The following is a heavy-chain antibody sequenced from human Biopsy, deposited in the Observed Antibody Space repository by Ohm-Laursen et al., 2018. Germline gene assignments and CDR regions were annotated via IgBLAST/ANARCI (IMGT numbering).Heavy chain of an antibody. CDR2: INPDSGNT. D-gene: IGHD6-13*01. CDR1: GYTFADYY. CDR3: ARELQQQVALRDDWFDP. J-gene: IGHJ5*02. Sequence: ASVKVSCNASGYTFADYYVQWVRQAPGQGLEWMGWINPDSGNTNYAQKFQGRVTMTRDTSISTAYLELNRLRSDDTAIYYCARELQQQVALRDDWFDPWGQGTLVTVSS. V-gene: IGHV1-2*02.